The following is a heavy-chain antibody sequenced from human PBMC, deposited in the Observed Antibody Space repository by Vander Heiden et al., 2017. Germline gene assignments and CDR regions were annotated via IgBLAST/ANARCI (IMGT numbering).Heavy chain of an antibody. D-gene: IGHD1-1*01. CDR3: ASGGGWNTGIIEY. J-gene: IGHJ4*02. Sequence: AVKGRFTISRDNAKNTLYLQMNSLRAEDTAVHYCASGGGWNTGIIEYWGQGTLVTVSS. V-gene: IGHV3-74*01.